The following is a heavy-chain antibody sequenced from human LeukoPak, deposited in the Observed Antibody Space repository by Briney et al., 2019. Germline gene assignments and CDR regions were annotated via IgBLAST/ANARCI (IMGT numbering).Heavy chain of an antibody. Sequence: TSETLSLTCAVSGDSITSSTSYWGWFRQPPGKGLEWIGNIYYSGNTYYNPSLKSRVAISVDTSKSQFSLKLSSVTAADTAVYYCARGVGWVLPPYYFDYWGQGTLVTVSS. J-gene: IGHJ4*02. D-gene: IGHD3-22*01. CDR3: ARGVGWVLPPYYFDY. V-gene: IGHV4-39*01. CDR1: GDSITSSTSY. CDR2: IYYSGNT.